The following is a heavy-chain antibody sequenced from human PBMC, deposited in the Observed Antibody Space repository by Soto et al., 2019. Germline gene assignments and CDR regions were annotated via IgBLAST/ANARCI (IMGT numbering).Heavy chain of an antibody. CDR2: ISSSGSTI. D-gene: IGHD3-10*01. CDR3: ARGFRRRRLVG. Sequence: QVQLVESGGGLVKPGGSLRLSCAASGFTFSDYYMSWIRQAPGKGLEWVSYISSSGSTIYYAESVKGRFTISRDNAKNTRQLQTKTLLAEDPAVCCRARGFRRRRLVGWGQGTLVNVSS. J-gene: IGHJ4*02. V-gene: IGHV3-11*01. CDR1: GFTFSDYY.